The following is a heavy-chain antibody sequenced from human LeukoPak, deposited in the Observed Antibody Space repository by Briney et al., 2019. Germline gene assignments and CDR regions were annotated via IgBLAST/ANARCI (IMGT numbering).Heavy chain of an antibody. J-gene: IGHJ4*02. CDR3: AKGRARIAAASDY. CDR1: GFTFSSFA. CDR2: ISGSGGNT. D-gene: IGHD6-13*01. Sequence: GESLKISCAASGFTFSSFAMSWVRQAPGKGLEWVSVISGSGGNTYYADSVKGRFTISRDNSKNTLYLQMNSLRAEDTAVYYCAKGRARIAAASDYWGQGTLVTVSS. V-gene: IGHV3-23*01.